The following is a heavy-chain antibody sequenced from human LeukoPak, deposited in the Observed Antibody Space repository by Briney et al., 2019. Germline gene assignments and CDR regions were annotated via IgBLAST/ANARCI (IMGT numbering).Heavy chain of an antibody. V-gene: IGHV1-69*13. CDR3: ARLSAYYYGSYFYYYMDV. J-gene: IGHJ6*03. CDR2: IIPIFGTA. D-gene: IGHD3-10*01. Sequence: SVKVSCKASGGTFSSYAFSWVRQAPGQGLEWMGGIIPIFGTANYAQKFQGRVTITADQSTSTAYMELSSLRAEDTALYYCARLSAYYYGSYFYYYMDVWGKGTTVTVSS. CDR1: GGTFSSYA.